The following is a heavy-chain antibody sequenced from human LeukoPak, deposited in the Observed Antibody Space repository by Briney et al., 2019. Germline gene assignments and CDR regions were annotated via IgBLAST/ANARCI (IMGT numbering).Heavy chain of an antibody. CDR1: GGSIRDGFSY. Sequence: SETLSLTCTVSGGSIRDGFSYWGWLRQSPGRGPEWIGSINYGGTTYYNPSLNGRIIISVEQSKNQYPLQATPVTAADTAVYYCARRGPLGVTIFVLWGQGTLVTVSS. CDR2: INYGGTT. V-gene: IGHV4-39*01. CDR3: ARRGPLGVTIFVL. D-gene: IGHD3-3*01. J-gene: IGHJ4*02.